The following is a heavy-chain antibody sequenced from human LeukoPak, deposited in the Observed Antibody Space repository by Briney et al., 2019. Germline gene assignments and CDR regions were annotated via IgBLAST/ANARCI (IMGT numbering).Heavy chain of an antibody. J-gene: IGHJ3*01. V-gene: IGHV3-7*01. CDR1: GFSFSSYW. Sequence: PGGSLRLSCEASGFSFSSYWMTWVRQAPGKGLEWVANIKQDGSEKYYVDSVKGRFTISRDNAKISVYLQMSNLRAEDTAVYYCAREDYYGSGNYVAWGGAFDVWGQGTTVTVSS. CDR2: IKQDGSEK. D-gene: IGHD3-10*01. CDR3: AREDYYGSGNYVAWGGAFDV.